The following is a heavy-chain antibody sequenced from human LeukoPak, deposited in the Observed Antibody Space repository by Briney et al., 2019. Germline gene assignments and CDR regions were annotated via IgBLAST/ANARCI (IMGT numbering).Heavy chain of an antibody. J-gene: IGHJ3*02. D-gene: IGHD2-15*01. CDR3: AKDPPRGSGDAFDI. CDR2: LNEYGSDG. CDR1: GFTFSYYW. Sequence: GGSLRLSCAASGFTFSYYWMSWVRQAPGQGPEWVANLNEYGSDGYYVESVKGRFTISRDNSKNMLYLQMDSLRGEDSAVYYCAKDPPRGSGDAFDIWGQGTRVTVSS. V-gene: IGHV3-7*03.